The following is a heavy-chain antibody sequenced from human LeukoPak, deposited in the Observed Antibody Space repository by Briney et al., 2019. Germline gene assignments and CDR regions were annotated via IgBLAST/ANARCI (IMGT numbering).Heavy chain of an antibody. CDR1: GFTFSSYA. V-gene: IGHV3-23*01. CDR3: ARDRIYDFWSGYYIGYYYYGMDV. D-gene: IGHD3-3*01. J-gene: IGHJ6*02. Sequence: GGSLRLSCAASGFTFSSYAMSWVRRAPGKGLEWVSTISGSGGSTYYADSVKGRFTISRDNSKNTLYLQMNSLRAEDTAVYYCARDRIYDFWSGYYIGYYYYGMDVWGQGTTVTVSS. CDR2: ISGSGGST.